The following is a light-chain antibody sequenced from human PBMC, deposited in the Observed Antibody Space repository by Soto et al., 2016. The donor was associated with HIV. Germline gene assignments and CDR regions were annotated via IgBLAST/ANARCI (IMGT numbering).Light chain of an antibody. Sequence: DIQMTQSPSSLSASVGDRVTITCRASQGISNSLVWYQQKPGKAPKLLLNTASTSESGVPSRFSGSGSGTAYTLTISSLQPADFATYYCQQYYNTPFTFGPGTKVEI. J-gene: IGKJ3*01. CDR1: QGISNS. V-gene: IGKV1-NL1*01. CDR3: QQYYNTPFT. CDR2: TAS.